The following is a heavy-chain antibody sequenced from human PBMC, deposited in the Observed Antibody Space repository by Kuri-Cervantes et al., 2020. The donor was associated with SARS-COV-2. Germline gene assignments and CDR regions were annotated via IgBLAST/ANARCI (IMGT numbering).Heavy chain of an antibody. Sequence: GGSLRLSCAASGFTFSNYAIHWVRQAPGKGLEWVALISYDGSDKNYADSVKGRFTISRDNSKNTLYLQMNSLRAEDTAVYYCASGDGYNPNDAFDIWGQGPMVTVSS. CDR1: GFTFSNYA. D-gene: IGHD5-24*01. CDR3: ASGDGYNPNDAFDI. V-gene: IGHV3-30*01. CDR2: ISYDGSDK. J-gene: IGHJ3*02.